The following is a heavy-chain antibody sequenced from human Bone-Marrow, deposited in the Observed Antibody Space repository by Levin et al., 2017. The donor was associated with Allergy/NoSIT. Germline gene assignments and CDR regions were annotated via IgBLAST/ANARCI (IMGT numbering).Heavy chain of an antibody. CDR3: ARDSVGAAADFYYYYGMDV. D-gene: IGHD6-13*01. V-gene: IGHV3-48*03. CDR1: GFTFSSYE. J-gene: IGHJ6*02. CDR2: ISSSGSTI. Sequence: GGSLRLSCAASGFTFSSYEMNWVRQAPGKGLEWVSYISSSGSTIYYADSVKGRFTISRDNAKNSLYLQMNSLRAEDTAVYYCARDSVGAAADFYYYYGMDVWGQGTTVTVSS.